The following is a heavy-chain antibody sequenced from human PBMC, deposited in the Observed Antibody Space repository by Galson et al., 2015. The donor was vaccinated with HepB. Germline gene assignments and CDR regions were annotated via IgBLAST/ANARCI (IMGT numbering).Heavy chain of an antibody. CDR3: ARDHAVRLRLGELSFEMGDAFDI. J-gene: IGHJ3*02. Sequence: SLRLSCAASGFTFSSYSMNWVRQAPGKGLEWVSSISSSSSYIYYADSVKGRFTISRDNAKNSLYLQMNSLRAVDTAVYYCARDHAVRLRLGELSFEMGDAFDIWGQGTMVTVSS. D-gene: IGHD3-16*02. CDR2: ISSSSSYI. V-gene: IGHV3-21*01. CDR1: GFTFSSYS.